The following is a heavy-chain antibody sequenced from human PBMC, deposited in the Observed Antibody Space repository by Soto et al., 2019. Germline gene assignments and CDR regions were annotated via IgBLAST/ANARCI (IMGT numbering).Heavy chain of an antibody. CDR3: AKSVGDYGDPPLYYGMDV. J-gene: IGHJ6*02. CDR1: GFTFSSYA. Sequence: GGSLRLSCAASGFTFSSYAMSWVRQAPGKGLEWVSAISGSGSSTYYADSVKGRFTISRDNSKNTLYLQMNSLRAEDTAVYYCAKSVGDYGDPPLYYGMDVWGQGTTVTVSS. D-gene: IGHD4-17*01. CDR2: ISGSGSST. V-gene: IGHV3-23*01.